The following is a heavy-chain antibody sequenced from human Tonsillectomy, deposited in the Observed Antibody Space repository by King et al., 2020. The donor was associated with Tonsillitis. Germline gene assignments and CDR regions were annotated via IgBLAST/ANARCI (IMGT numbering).Heavy chain of an antibody. Sequence: VQLVESGAEVKKPGASVKVSCTASGYTFTSYGVSWVRQAPGQGLEWMGWISGYNGNTNYAQKLQGRVTMTTDTSTSTAYMEVRSLRSDDTAVYYCARVGVAWVVTFFDYWGQGTLVTVSS. CDR2: ISGYNGNT. D-gene: IGHD4-23*01. CDR1: GYTFTSYG. CDR3: ARVGVAWVVTFFDY. V-gene: IGHV1-18*04. J-gene: IGHJ4*02.